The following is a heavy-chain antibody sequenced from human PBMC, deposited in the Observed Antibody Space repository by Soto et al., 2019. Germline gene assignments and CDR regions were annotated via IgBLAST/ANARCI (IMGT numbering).Heavy chain of an antibody. J-gene: IGHJ6*02. CDR2: IYYSGST. V-gene: IGHV4-31*03. D-gene: IGHD3-22*01. Sequence: PSXTLSLTCTVSGGSISSGGYYWSWIRQHPGKGLEWIGYIYYSGSTYYNPSLKSRVTISVDTSKNQFSLKLSSVTAADTAVYYCAAREDSTYYYDSQRIRPYYYYGMDVWGQGPTVTVSS. CDR3: AAREDSTYYYDSQRIRPYYYYGMDV. CDR1: GGSISSGGYY.